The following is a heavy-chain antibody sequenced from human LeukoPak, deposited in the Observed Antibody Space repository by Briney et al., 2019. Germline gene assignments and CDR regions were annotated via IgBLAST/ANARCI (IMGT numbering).Heavy chain of an antibody. J-gene: IGHJ4*02. CDR1: GGSISSYY. CDR3: ARAPLATVIHYFDY. Sequence: PSGTLSLTCTVSGGSISSYYWSWIRQPAGKGLEWIGRIYTSGSTNYNPSLKSRVTISVDKSKNQFSLKLSSVTAADTAVYYCARAPLATVIHYFDYWGQGTLVTVSS. V-gene: IGHV4-4*07. D-gene: IGHD4-11*01. CDR2: IYTSGST.